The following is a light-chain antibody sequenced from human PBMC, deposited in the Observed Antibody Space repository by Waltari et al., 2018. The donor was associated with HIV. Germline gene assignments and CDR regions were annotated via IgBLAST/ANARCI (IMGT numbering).Light chain of an antibody. CDR1: SSNVGGYNY. CDR3: CSYTSRSTLV. V-gene: IGLV2-14*01. CDR2: EVS. J-gene: IGLJ2*01. Sequence: QSALTQPASVSGSPGQSITISCTGTSSNVGGYNYVSWYQHHPGKAPKLMIYEVSKRPSRVSIPFSGPKSGNTASLAISGLQSEDEGYYYCCSYTSRSTLVFGGGTKLTVL.